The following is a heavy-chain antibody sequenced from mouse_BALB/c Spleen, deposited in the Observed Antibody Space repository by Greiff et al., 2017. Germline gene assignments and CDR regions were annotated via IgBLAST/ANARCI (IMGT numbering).Heavy chain of an antibody. Sequence: EVQGVESGGGLVQPGGSLKLSCAASGFDFSRYWMSWVRQAPGKGLEWIGEINPDSSTINYTPSLKDKFIISRDNAKNTLYLQMSKVRSEDTALYYCARRTRYDGYYDYWGQGTTLTVSS. D-gene: IGHD2-3*01. CDR1: GFDFSRYW. CDR2: INPDSSTI. V-gene: IGHV4-1*02. CDR3: ARRTRYDGYYDY. J-gene: IGHJ2*01.